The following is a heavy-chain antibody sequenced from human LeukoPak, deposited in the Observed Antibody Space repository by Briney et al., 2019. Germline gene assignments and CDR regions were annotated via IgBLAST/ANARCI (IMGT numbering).Heavy chain of an antibody. D-gene: IGHD2-2*01. CDR1: GFIFSNYA. Sequence: PGGSLRLSCAASGFIFSNYALSWVRQAPGKGLEWVSAISSSGGSPYYADSVNGRFTISRDNSKNTLYLQMNSLRAEDTALYYCAKDQALSLSSSRALDYWGQGTLVTVSS. V-gene: IGHV3-23*01. CDR3: AKDQALSLSSSRALDY. CDR2: ISSSGGSP. J-gene: IGHJ4*02.